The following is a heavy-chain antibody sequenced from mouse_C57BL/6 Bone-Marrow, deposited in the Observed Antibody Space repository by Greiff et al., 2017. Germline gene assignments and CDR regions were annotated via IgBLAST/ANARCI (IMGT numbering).Heavy chain of an antibody. J-gene: IGHJ2*01. D-gene: IGHD2-3*01. Sequence: EVMLVESGGGLVQPGGSLSLSCAASGFTFPDYYMSWVRQPPGKALEWWGFIRNKANGYTTEYSASVTGRIIISSANYQSILYLQMNALRAEDSATYYSASYSYDGYWYYFDYGGQGTTLTVSS. CDR2: IRNKANGYTT. V-gene: IGHV7-3*01. CDR1: GFTFPDYY. CDR3: ASYSYDGYWYYFDY.